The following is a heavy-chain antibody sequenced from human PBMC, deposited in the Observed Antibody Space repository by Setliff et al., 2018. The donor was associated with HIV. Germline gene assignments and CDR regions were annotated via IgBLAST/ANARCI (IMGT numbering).Heavy chain of an antibody. D-gene: IGHD6-13*01. J-gene: IGHJ4*02. CDR3: AKDRAATAGLLMPLGY. V-gene: IGHV3-30*02. CDR1: GFTFSSYD. CDR2: IRYDGSNK. Sequence: GESLKISCAASGFTFSSYDIHWVRQAPGKGLEWVAFIRYDGSNKYYADSVKGRFTISRDNSKNTLYLQMNSLRAEDTAVYFCAKDRAATAGLLMPLGYWGQGALVTVSS.